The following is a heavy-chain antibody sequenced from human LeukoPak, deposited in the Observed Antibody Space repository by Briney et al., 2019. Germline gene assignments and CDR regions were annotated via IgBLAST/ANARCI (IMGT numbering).Heavy chain of an antibody. V-gene: IGHV4-39*07. CDR3: ARLWWQQLVFDY. D-gene: IGHD6-13*01. CDR2: IYYSGST. J-gene: IGHJ4*02. Sequence: SETLSLTCTVSGGSISSSSYYWGWIRQPPGKGLEWIGSIYYSGSTYYNPSLKSRVTISVDTSKNQFSLKLSSVTAADTAVYYCARLWWQQLVFDYWGQGTLVTVSS. CDR1: GGSISSSSYY.